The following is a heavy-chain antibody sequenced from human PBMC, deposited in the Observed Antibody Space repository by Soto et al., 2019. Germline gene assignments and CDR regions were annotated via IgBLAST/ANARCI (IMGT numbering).Heavy chain of an antibody. CDR3: AREGKPLWFGDPFDY. V-gene: IGHV1-46*01. CDR1: GYTFTSYY. Sequence: GASVKVSCKAPGYTFTSYYMHWVRQAPGQGLEWMGIINPSGGSTSYAQKFQGRVTMTRDTSTSTVYMELSSLRSEDTAVYYCAREGKPLWFGDPFDYWGQGTLVTVSS. CDR2: INPSGGST. J-gene: IGHJ4*02. D-gene: IGHD3-10*01.